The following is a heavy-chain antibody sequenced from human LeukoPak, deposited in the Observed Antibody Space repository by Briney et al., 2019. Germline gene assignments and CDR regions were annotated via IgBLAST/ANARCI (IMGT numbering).Heavy chain of an antibody. CDR1: GFTFSSYS. J-gene: IGHJ4*02. Sequence: GGFLRLSCAASGFTFSSYSMNWVRQAPGKGLEWVSSISSSSSYIYFADSVKGRFTISRDNAKNSLYLQMNSLRAEDTAVYYCARDSPSKGVLISWDFDYWGQGTLVTVSS. CDR3: ARDSPSKGVLISWDFDY. D-gene: IGHD3-10*01. CDR2: ISSSSSYI. V-gene: IGHV3-21*01.